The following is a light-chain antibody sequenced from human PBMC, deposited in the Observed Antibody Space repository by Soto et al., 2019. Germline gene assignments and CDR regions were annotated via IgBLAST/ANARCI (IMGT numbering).Light chain of an antibody. CDR3: QKYNSAPRT. V-gene: IGKV1-27*01. Sequence: DIQMPQSPSSLSASVGDRVTITCRASQGISNFLAWYQQKPGKVPKLLIYAASTLQSGVPSRFSGSGSGTDFTLTISSLRPEDVATYYCQKYNSAPRTFGQGTKVDIK. CDR2: AAS. CDR1: QGISNF. J-gene: IGKJ1*01.